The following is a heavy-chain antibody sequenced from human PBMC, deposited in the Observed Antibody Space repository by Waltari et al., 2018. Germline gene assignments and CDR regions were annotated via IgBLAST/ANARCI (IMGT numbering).Heavy chain of an antibody. CDR2: IYYSGST. CDR1: GGSISSSSYY. Sequence: QLQLQESGPGLVKPSETLSPTCTVPGGSISSSSYYCGWIRQPPGKGLEWIGSIYYSGSTYYNPSLKSRVTISVDTSKNQFSLKLSSVTAADTAVYYCARGNYYDSSGDDAFDIWGQGTMVTVSS. D-gene: IGHD3-22*01. J-gene: IGHJ3*02. CDR3: ARGNYYDSSGDDAFDI. V-gene: IGHV4-39*01.